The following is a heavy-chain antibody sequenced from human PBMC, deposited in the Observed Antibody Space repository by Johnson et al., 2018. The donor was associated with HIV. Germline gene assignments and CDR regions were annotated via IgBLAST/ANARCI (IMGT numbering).Heavy chain of an antibody. V-gene: IGHV3-30-3*01. J-gene: IGHJ3*02. CDR1: GFTFSSYA. CDR3: ARDLVSIFGVVRSTDGFDI. D-gene: IGHD3-3*01. CDR2: ISYDGSNK. Sequence: QVQLVESGGGVVQPGRSLRLSCAASGFTFSSYAMHWVRQAPGKGLEWVAVISYDGSNKYYADSARGRFPISRDNAKNSLYLQLNSLRVEDTAVYYCARDLVSIFGVVRSTDGFDIWGQGTVVTVSS.